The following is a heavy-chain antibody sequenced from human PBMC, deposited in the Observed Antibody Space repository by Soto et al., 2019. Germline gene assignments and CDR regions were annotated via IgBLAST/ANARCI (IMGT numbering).Heavy chain of an antibody. J-gene: IGHJ5*02. D-gene: IGHD6-6*01. CDR2: INHSGST. Sequence: SETLSLTCAVYGGSFSGYYWSWIRQPPGKGLEWIGEINHSGSTNYNPSLKSRVTISVDTSKNQFSLKLSSVTAADTAVYYCARGLGSSSSRVGFDPWGQGTLVTVSS. CDR1: GGSFSGYY. V-gene: IGHV4-34*01. CDR3: ARGLGSSSSRVGFDP.